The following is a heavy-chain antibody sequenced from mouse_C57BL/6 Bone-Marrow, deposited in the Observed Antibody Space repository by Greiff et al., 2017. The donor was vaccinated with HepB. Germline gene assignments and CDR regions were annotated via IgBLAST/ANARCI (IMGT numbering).Heavy chain of an antibody. CDR1: GFTFSDYY. CDR3: ARDRGRQLRLLYAMDY. D-gene: IGHD3-2*02. J-gene: IGHJ4*01. Sequence: EVQRVESEGGLVQPGSSMKLSCTASGFTFSDYYMAWVRQVPEKGLEWVANINYDGSSTYYLDSLKSRFIISRDNAKNILYLQMSSLKSEDTATYYCARDRGRQLRLLYAMDYWGQGTSVTVSS. V-gene: IGHV5-16*01. CDR2: INYDGSST.